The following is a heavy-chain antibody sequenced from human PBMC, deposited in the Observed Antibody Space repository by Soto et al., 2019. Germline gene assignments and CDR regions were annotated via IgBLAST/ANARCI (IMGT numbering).Heavy chain of an antibody. D-gene: IGHD6-6*01. Sequence: GASVKVSCKASGGTFSSYAISWVRQAPGQGLEWMGGINAGNGNTKYSQKFQGRVTITRDTSASTAYMELSSLRSEDTAVYYCARAGIAARYYYYYGMDVWGQGTTVTVSS. V-gene: IGHV1-3*01. CDR3: ARAGIAARYYYYYGMDV. CDR2: INAGNGNT. CDR1: GGTFSSYA. J-gene: IGHJ6*02.